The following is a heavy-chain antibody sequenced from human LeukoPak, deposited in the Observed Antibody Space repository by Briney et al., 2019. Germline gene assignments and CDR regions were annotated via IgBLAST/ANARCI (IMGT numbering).Heavy chain of an antibody. V-gene: IGHV3-23*01. D-gene: IGHD4-17*01. CDR1: GFTFSSYA. Sequence: PGGSLRLSCAASGFTFSSYAMSWVRQAPGKGLEWVSAISGSGGSTYYADSVKGRFTISRDNSKNTLYLQMDSLRAEDTAVYYCAKSLPDYGDPEPDYWGQGTLVTVSS. CDR3: AKSLPDYGDPEPDY. J-gene: IGHJ4*02. CDR2: ISGSGGST.